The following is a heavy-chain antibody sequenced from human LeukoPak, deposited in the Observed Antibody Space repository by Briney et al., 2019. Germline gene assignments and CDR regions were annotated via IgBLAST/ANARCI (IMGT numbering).Heavy chain of an antibody. CDR3: AKRKVGSSGWFDYYFDY. D-gene: IGHD6-19*01. CDR1: GFTFSSYA. CDR2: ISSSGSGGST. Sequence: GGSLRLSCAASGFTFSSYAMSWVRQAPGKGLEWVSGISSSGSGGSTYYADSVKGRFTISRDNSKNTLYLQINSVRAEDTAVYYCAKRKVGSSGWFDYYFDYWGQGTLVTVSS. J-gene: IGHJ4*02. V-gene: IGHV3-23*01.